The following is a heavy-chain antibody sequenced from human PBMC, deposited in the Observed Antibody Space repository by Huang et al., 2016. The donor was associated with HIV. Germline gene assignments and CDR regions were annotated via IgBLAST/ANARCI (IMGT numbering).Heavy chain of an antibody. D-gene: IGHD3-22*01. J-gene: IGHJ4*02. CDR2: IIPICGTP. V-gene: IGHV1-69*13. CDR3: AREYYYDNSGYYFDY. Sequence: QVQLVQSGAAVKKPGSSVKVSCKASGGTFTTYTIPWGRQAPGQGLEWMGGIIPICGTPNYAQKFQGRVTITAEESTSTAYMELSSLRSEDTAVYYCAREYYYDNSGYYFDYWGQGTLVTVSS. CDR1: GGTFTTYT.